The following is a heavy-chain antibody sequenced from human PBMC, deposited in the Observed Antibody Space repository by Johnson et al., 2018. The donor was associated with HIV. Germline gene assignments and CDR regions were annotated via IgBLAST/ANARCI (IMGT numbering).Heavy chain of an antibody. CDR3: ARGGSFYNAHFDI. D-gene: IGHD2-15*01. CDR2: INWNGASP. V-gene: IGHV3-53*03. CDR1: GFTVSSNY. Sequence: VQLVESGGGLIQPGGSLRLSCAASGFTVSSNYMSWVRQAPGKGLEWVSGINWNGASPGYSDSVKGRFTISRDNAKNSLYLQMNSLRAEDTAVYYCARGGSFYNAHFDIWGQGTMVTVSS. J-gene: IGHJ3*02.